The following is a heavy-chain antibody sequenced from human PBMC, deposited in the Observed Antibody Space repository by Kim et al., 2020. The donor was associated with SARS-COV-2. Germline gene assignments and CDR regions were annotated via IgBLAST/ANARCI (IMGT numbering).Heavy chain of an antibody. CDR3: ARDGSGRYWDY. D-gene: IGHD3-10*01. Sequence: YTPSLKSRVTISVDTSKNQFSLGLWSVTAADTAVYYCARDGSGRYWDYWGQGTLVTVSS. J-gene: IGHJ4*02. V-gene: IGHV4-30-2*04.